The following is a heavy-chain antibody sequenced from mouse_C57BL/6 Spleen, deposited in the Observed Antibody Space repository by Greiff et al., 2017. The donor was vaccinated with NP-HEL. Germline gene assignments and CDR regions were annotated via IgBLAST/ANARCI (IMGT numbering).Heavy chain of an antibody. CDR2: ISYDGSN. D-gene: IGHD1-1*01. Sequence: EVKLVESGPGLVKPSQSLSLTCSVTGYSITSGYYWNWIRQFPGNKLEWMGYISYDGSNNYNPSLKNRISITRDTSKNQFFLKLNSVTTEDTATYYCAREGGFYYGSFYWGQGTTLTVSS. V-gene: IGHV3-6*01. J-gene: IGHJ2*01. CDR3: AREGGFYYGSFY. CDR1: GYSITSGYY.